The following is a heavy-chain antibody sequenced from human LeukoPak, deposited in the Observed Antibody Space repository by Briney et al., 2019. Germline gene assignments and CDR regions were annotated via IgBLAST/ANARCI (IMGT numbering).Heavy chain of an antibody. J-gene: IGHJ6*02. V-gene: IGHV4-59*01. CDR1: DGSITSYY. Sequence: SETLSLTCTVSDGSITSYYSSWVRQPPGKGLEWIGYIYYSGGTNYNPSLKSRVTISVDTSKNQFSLKLSSVTAADTAVYYCARGDMTTNYYYGMDVGGQGTTVTVSS. CDR2: IYYSGGT. D-gene: IGHD4-11*01. CDR3: ARGDMTTNYYYGMDV.